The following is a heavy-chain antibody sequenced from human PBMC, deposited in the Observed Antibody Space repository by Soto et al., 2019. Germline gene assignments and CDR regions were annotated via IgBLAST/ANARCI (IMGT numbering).Heavy chain of an antibody. CDR3: AKSWGYGMDV. Sequence: EGQLVESWGGLVQPGGSLRLSCAASGFTFSRFWMTWVRQAPGKGLEWMANIKQDGSQRYYVDSVKGRFTISRDNAKNSLYLQMNSRRAEDTAVYYCAKSWGYGMDVWGQGTTVTGSS. CDR1: GFTFSRFW. CDR2: IKQDGSQR. V-gene: IGHV3-7*03. D-gene: IGHD3-16*01. J-gene: IGHJ6*02.